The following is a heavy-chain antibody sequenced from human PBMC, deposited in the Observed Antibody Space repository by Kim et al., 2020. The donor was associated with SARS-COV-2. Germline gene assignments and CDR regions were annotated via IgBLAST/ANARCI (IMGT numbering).Heavy chain of an antibody. CDR3: AKATKEVGESDGFDH. Sequence: GGSLRLSCAASGFTFSNYAMSWVRQAPAKGLEWVSAINGSGDNTYYADSVKGRFTISRDNSKNTLFLQMSSLRAEDTAVYYCAKATKEVGESDGFDHWG. CDR1: GFTFSNYA. D-gene: IGHD3-10*01. CDR2: INGSGDNT. V-gene: IGHV3-23*01. J-gene: IGHJ5*02.